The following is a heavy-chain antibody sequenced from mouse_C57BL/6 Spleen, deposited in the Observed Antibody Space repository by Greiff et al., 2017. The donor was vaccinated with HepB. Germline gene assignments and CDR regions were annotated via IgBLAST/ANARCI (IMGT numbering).Heavy chain of an antibody. CDR1: GFTFSDYY. Sequence: DVQLQESEGGLVQPGSSMKLSCTASGFTFSDYYMAWVRQVPEKGLEWVANINYDGSSTYYLDSLKSRFIISRDNAKNILYLQMSSLKSEDTATYYCARATYYYEVDYWGQGTTLTVSS. V-gene: IGHV5-16*01. J-gene: IGHJ2*01. D-gene: IGHD1-1*01. CDR3: ARATYYYEVDY. CDR2: INYDGSST.